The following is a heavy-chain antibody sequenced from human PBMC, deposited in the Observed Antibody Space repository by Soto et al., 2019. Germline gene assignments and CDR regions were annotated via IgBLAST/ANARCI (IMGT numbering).Heavy chain of an antibody. CDR2: IIPIFGTA. CDR1: GGTFSSYA. V-gene: IGHV1-69*06. J-gene: IGHJ5*02. Sequence: SVKVSCKASGGTFSSYAISWVRQAPGQGLEWMGGIIPIFGTANYAQKFQGRVTITADKSTSTAYMELSSLRSEDTAVYYCARGSAMAQGWFDPWGQGTLVTVSS. CDR3: ARGSAMAQGWFDP. D-gene: IGHD5-18*01.